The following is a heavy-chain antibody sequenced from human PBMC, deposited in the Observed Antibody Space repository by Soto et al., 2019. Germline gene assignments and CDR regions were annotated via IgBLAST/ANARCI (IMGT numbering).Heavy chain of an antibody. CDR3: ARELNVDTAMVTDYYYYGMDV. CDR2: IYYSGST. D-gene: IGHD5-18*01. V-gene: IGHV4-31*03. Sequence: SETLSLTCTVSGGSISSGGYYWSWIRQHPGKGLEWIGYIYYSGSTYYNPSLKSRVTISVDTSKNQFSLKLSSVTAADTAVYYCARELNVDTAMVTDYYYYGMDVWGQGTTVTVSS. CDR1: GGSISSGGYY. J-gene: IGHJ6*02.